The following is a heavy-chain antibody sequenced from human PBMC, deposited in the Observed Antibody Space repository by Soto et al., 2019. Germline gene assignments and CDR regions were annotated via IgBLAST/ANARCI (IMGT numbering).Heavy chain of an antibody. CDR2: ISGSGGST. D-gene: IGHD3-3*01. CDR3: AKDGSGYYDFDY. Sequence: GWSLRLSCAASGFTFSSYAMSWVRQAPGKGLEWVSAISGSGGSTYYADSVKGRFTISRDNSKNTLYLQMNSLRAEDTAVYYCAKDGSGYYDFDYWGQGTLVTVSS. J-gene: IGHJ4*02. CDR1: GFTFSSYA. V-gene: IGHV3-23*01.